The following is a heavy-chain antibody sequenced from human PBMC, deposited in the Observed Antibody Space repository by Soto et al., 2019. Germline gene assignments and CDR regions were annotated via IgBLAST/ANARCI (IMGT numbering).Heavy chain of an antibody. V-gene: IGHV4-38-2*02. CDR3: ARASGGHSGGGHWSDP. D-gene: IGHD2-21*02. Sequence: PSETLSLTCTVSGYSISSGYYWSWIRQTPGKGLEWIGSISHSGTSFYNPSLRSRVTISMDTSNNHFSLKLNSLTATDTAVYYCARASGGHSGGGHWSDPWGQGTLVTVSS. CDR1: GYSISSGYY. J-gene: IGHJ5*02. CDR2: ISHSGTS.